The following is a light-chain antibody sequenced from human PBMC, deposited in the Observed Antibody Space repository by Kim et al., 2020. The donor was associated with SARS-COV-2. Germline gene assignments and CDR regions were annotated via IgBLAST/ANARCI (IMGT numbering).Light chain of an antibody. J-gene: IGLJ3*02. V-gene: IGLV2-11*01. CDR3: CSYAGSYTRV. CDR1: SSDVGGYNY. CDR2: DVS. Sequence: GQSVTISCPGTSSDVGGYNYVSWYQQHPGKAPILMIYDVSKRPSGVPDRFSGSKSGNTSFLTISGLQAEDEADYYCCSYAGSYTRVFGGGTQLTVL.